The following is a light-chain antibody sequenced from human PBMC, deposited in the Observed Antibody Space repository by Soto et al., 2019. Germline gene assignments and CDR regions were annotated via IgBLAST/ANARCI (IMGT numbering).Light chain of an antibody. CDR2: NAS. J-gene: IGKJ1*01. V-gene: IGKV1-5*03. CDR3: QQYNDNWT. Sequence: DIQMTQSPSTLSASVGDRVTITCRASQSISSWLAWYQQKPRTAPKLLIYNASTLQSGVPSGFSGSVSGTEFTLTISSMQPDDSATYYCQQYNDNWTFGQGTKVEIK. CDR1: QSISSW.